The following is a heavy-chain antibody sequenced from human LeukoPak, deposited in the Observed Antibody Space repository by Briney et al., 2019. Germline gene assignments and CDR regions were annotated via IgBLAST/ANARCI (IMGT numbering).Heavy chain of an antibody. V-gene: IGHV3-48*02. D-gene: IGHD3-22*01. CDR2: ISSSSSAI. Sequence: GGSLRLSCAASGFTFSSYSMNWVRQAPEKGLEWVSYISSSSSAIYYADPVKGRFTISRDNAKNSLYLQMNSLRDEDTAVYYCVRDRQSYYDSSGYYVWGQGTLVTVSS. CDR3: VRDRQSYYDSSGYYV. CDR1: GFTFSSYS. J-gene: IGHJ4*02.